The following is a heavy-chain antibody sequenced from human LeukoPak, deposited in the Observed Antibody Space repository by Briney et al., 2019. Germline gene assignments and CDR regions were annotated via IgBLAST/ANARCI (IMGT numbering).Heavy chain of an antibody. CDR1: GDSTSGNY. J-gene: IGHJ4*02. CDR2: IYYSGST. D-gene: IGHD5-18*01. CDR3: ARGGYSHGYSTLDY. V-gene: IGHV4-59*01. Sequence: SETLSLTCTVSGDSTSGNYWSWIRQPPGKGLEWIGYIYYSGSTKYNPSLESRVTMSVDTSKNQFSLKLSSVTAADTAVYYCARGGYSHGYSTLDYWGQGTLVTVSA.